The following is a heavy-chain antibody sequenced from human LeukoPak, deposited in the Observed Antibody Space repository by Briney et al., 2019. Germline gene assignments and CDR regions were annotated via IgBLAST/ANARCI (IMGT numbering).Heavy chain of an antibody. V-gene: IGHV3-53*01. Sequence: GGSLRLSCAASGFTFSSYSMNWVRQAPGKGLEWVSVIYDGGSAFYEDSVKGRFTISRDNFENTLYLQMDSLRVEDTAVYFCARGYGGNSGFDHWGQGILVTVSS. CDR1: GFTFSSYS. J-gene: IGHJ4*02. CDR2: IYDGGSA. D-gene: IGHD4-23*01. CDR3: ARGYGGNSGFDH.